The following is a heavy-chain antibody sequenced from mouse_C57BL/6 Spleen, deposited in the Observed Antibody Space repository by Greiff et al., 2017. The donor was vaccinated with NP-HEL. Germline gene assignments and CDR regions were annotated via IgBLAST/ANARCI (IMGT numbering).Heavy chain of an antibody. Sequence: DVQLVESGGGLVQPGGSLKLSCAASGFTFSDYGMAWVRQAPRKGPEWVAFISNLAYSIYYADTVTGRVTISRENATNTLYLEMSSLRSEDTAMYYCARLGYGSSYVSWYFDVWGTGTTVTVSS. V-gene: IGHV5-15*01. CDR2: ISNLAYSI. CDR1: GFTFSDYG. D-gene: IGHD1-1*01. CDR3: ARLGYGSSYVSWYFDV. J-gene: IGHJ1*03.